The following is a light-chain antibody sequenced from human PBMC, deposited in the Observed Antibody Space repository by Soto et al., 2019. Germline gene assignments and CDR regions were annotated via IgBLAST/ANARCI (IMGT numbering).Light chain of an antibody. Sequence: DIVMTQSPLSLPVTPGEPASISCRSSQSLLHSNGYNYLDWYLQKPGQSPQVLIYMGSNRASGVPDRFSGSGSDTDFTLKISRVEAEDVGVYYCMQALQTPPTFGQGTKVEIK. CDR1: QSLLHSNGYNY. CDR3: MQALQTPPT. J-gene: IGKJ1*01. CDR2: MGS. V-gene: IGKV2-28*01.